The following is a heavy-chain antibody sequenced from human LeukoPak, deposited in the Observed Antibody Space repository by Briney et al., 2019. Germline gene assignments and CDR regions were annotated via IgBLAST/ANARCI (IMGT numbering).Heavy chain of an antibody. CDR1: GYTFTSYD. CDR3: ARGTTLLGFDY. Sequence: GASVKVSCKASGYTFTSYDINWVRQDTGQGLEWMGWMNPNSGNTGYAQKFQGRVTMTRNTSISTAYMELSSLRSEGTAVYYCARGTTLLGFDYWGQGTLVTVSS. CDR2: MNPNSGNT. J-gene: IGHJ4*02. D-gene: IGHD1-1*01. V-gene: IGHV1-8*01.